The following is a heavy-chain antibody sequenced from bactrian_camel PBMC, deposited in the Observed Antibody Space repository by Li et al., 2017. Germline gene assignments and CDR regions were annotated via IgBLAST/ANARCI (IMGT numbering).Heavy chain of an antibody. D-gene: IGHD2*01. CDR1: GFKQNTAF. CDR2: INYAGDKT. J-gene: IGHJ4*01. CDR3: TPGVY. V-gene: IGHV3S40*01. Sequence: VQLVESGGGLVQAGGSMRLSCATSGFKQNTAFMRWVRQAPGKGLEWVATINYAGDKTYYADSVNGRFIISRDDSKSTVFLQLNSLKTEDTAKYYCTPGVYWGQGTQVTVS.